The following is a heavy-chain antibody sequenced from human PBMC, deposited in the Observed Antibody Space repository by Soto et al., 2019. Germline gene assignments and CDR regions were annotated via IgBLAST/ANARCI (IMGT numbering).Heavy chain of an antibody. Sequence: HVQLVQSGAEVKKPGSSVKVSCKASGDTFSRYAISWVRQAPGQGLEWMGGIIPIFHKAKYAQKFQGRVTITADESTSTAYMELSSLRSEDTAVYYCARDPNSNYGENWFDPWGQGTLVTVSS. D-gene: IGHD1-7*01. CDR3: ARDPNSNYGENWFDP. V-gene: IGHV1-69*01. J-gene: IGHJ5*02. CDR1: GDTFSRYA. CDR2: IIPIFHKA.